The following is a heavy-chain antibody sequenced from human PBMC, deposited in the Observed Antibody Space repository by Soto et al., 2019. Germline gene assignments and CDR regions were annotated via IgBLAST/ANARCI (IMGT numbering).Heavy chain of an antibody. CDR2: IKQDGSAM. Sequence: DVQLVESGGGLVQPGGSLRLSCVGSGFIFSSYWMNWVRQAPGKGLEWVANIKQDGSAMYYVDSVKGRFTISRDNAKNSLYLQMNSLRVEDTAVYFCAAWITSGWSAWGRGTVVTVSS. CDR1: GFIFSSYW. D-gene: IGHD6-19*01. J-gene: IGHJ5*02. CDR3: AAWITSGWSA. V-gene: IGHV3-7*05.